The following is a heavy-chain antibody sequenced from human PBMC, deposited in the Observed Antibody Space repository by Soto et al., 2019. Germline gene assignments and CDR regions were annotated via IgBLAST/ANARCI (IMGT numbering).Heavy chain of an antibody. J-gene: IGHJ6*02. D-gene: IGHD6-19*01. CDR2: TYYRSKWYN. Sequence: SQTLSLTCAISGDSVSSNSAAWNWIRQSPSRGLEWLGRTYYRSKWYNDYAVSVKSRITINPDTSKNQFSLQLNSVTPEDTAVYYCARDLRYSSGWYLEDYYYGMDVWGQGTTVTVSS. CDR1: GDSVSSNSAA. V-gene: IGHV6-1*01. CDR3: ARDLRYSSGWYLEDYYYGMDV.